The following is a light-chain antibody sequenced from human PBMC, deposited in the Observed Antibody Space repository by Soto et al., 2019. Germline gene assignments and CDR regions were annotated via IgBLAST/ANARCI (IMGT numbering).Light chain of an antibody. CDR3: SSYTSILVV. J-gene: IGLJ2*01. CDR1: SSDVGGYNY. Sequence: QSALTQPASVSGSPGQSITISCTGTSSDVGGYNYVSWYQQHPSKAPKLMIYDVSNRPSGVSNRFSGSKSGNTASLTISGLQAEDEADYYCSSYTSILVVFGGGTKLTVL. CDR2: DVS. V-gene: IGLV2-14*01.